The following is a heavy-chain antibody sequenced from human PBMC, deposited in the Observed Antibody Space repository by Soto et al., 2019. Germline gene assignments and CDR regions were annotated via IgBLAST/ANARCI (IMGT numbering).Heavy chain of an antibody. J-gene: IGHJ4*02. D-gene: IGHD6-19*01. Sequence: LGESLKISCKGSGYDFTTYWIGWVRQMPGKGLEWMGIIYPGDSDTRYSPSFQGQVTISADKSISTAYLQWSSLKASDTAMYYCARHGSPHIAVAGYDYWGQGTLVTVSS. V-gene: IGHV5-51*01. CDR1: GYDFTTYW. CDR3: ARHGSPHIAVAGYDY. CDR2: IYPGDSDT.